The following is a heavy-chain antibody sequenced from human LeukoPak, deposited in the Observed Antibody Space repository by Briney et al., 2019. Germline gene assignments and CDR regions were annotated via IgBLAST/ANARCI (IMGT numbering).Heavy chain of an antibody. CDR3: ANLDIGGG. V-gene: IGHV3-7*03. D-gene: IGHD2-2*03. CDR2: TKEDGRGE. CDR1: GFTFTNYG. Sequence: PGGSLRLSCVASGFTFTNYGMDWVRQAPGKGLEWVASTKEDGRGEYHVDSVKGRFTISRDNARNSLFLQMNSLRAEDTALYYCANLDIGGGWGQGTLVTVSA. J-gene: IGHJ4*02.